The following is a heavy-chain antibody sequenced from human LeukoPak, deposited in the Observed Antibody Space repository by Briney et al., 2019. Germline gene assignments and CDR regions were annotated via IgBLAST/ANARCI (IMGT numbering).Heavy chain of an antibody. J-gene: IGHJ3*02. CDR1: GFTFSSYG. Sequence: GGSLRLSCAASGFTFSSYGMHRVRQAPGKGLEWVAVISYDGSNKYYADSVKGRFTISRDNSKNTLYLQMNSLRAEDTAVYYCAKAVVGSGSSAFDIWGQGTMVTVSS. CDR2: ISYDGSNK. D-gene: IGHD3-10*01. CDR3: AKAVVGSGSSAFDI. V-gene: IGHV3-30*18.